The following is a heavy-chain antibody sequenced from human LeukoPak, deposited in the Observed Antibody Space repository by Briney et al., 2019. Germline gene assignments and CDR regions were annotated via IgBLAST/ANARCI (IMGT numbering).Heavy chain of an antibody. J-gene: IGHJ4*02. D-gene: IGHD5-18*01. CDR1: GFTFSSYG. CDR2: ISYDGSNK. V-gene: IGHV3-30*03. Sequence: GGSLRLSCAASGFTFSSYGMHWVRQAPGKGLEWVAVISYDGSNKYYADSVKGRFTISRDNSKNTLYLQMNSLRAEDTAVYYCASSADSYGYSSFDYWGQGTLVTVSS. CDR3: ASSADSYGYSSFDY.